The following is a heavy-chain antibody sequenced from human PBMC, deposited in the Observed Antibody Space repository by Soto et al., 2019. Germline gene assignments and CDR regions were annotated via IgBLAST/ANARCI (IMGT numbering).Heavy chain of an antibody. J-gene: IGHJ4*01. CDR3: ARGQYYGDSLPIDY. D-gene: IGHD4-17*01. Sequence: SETLPLNCFVCGRPNRSYYRSWIRQPPGKGMEWIGYIYYSASTNSDPYIKSRVTISVDTSKNQFSLKLSSVTAADTAVYYCARGQYYGDSLPIDYWGQGTPVTVSS. CDR2: IYYSAST. V-gene: IGHV4-59*01. CDR1: GRPNRSYY.